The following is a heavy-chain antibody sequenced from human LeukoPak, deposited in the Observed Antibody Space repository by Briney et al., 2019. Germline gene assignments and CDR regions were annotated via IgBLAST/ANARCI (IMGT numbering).Heavy chain of an antibody. J-gene: IGHJ6*03. V-gene: IGHV3-30*02. D-gene: IGHD4-17*01. CDR2: IRYDGTNK. CDR1: GFTFSTYG. Sequence: GGSLRLSCAASGFTFSTYGIHWVRQAPGKGLEWVAFIRYDGTNKWYANSVKGRFTISRDNSKNMLYLQMNSLRAEDTAVNHCAKDRDYGDYPSAYYYYMDVWGKGTTVTVSS. CDR3: AKDRDYGDYPSAYYYYMDV.